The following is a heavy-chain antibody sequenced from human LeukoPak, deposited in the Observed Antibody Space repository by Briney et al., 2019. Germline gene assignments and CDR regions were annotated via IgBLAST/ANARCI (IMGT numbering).Heavy chain of an antibody. CDR1: GGSISSSSYY. D-gene: IGHD3-22*01. CDR2: IYYSGST. Sequence: SETLSLTCTVSGGSISSSSYYWGWIRQPPGKGLEWIGNIYYSGSTYYNPSLKSRVTMSIDTSKNQFSLKLGSVTAADTAVYYCGGRDYYDSSGYYYYWGQGTLVTVSS. J-gene: IGHJ4*02. V-gene: IGHV4-39*01. CDR3: GGRDYYDSSGYYYY.